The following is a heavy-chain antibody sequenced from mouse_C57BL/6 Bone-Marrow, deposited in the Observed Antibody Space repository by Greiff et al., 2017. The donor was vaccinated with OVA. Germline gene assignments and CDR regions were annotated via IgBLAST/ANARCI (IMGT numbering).Heavy chain of an antibody. Sequence: VQLQQSGAELVRPGASVKLSCKASGYTFTDYYINWVKQRPGQGLEWIARIYPGSGNTYYNEKFKGKATLTAEKSSSTAYMQLSSLTSEDSAVYFCARVGGLYEYDRGYAMDYWGQGTSVTVSS. J-gene: IGHJ4*01. D-gene: IGHD2-4*01. CDR2: IYPGSGNT. V-gene: IGHV1-76*01. CDR1: GYTFTDYY. CDR3: ARVGGLYEYDRGYAMDY.